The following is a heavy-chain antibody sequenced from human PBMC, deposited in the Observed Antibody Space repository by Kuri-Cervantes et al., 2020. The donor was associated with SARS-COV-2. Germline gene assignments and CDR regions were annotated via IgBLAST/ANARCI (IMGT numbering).Heavy chain of an antibody. D-gene: IGHD5-12*01. J-gene: IGHJ4*02. Sequence: SVKVSCKASGFTFTSSATQWVRQARGQRLEWIGWIVVGSGNTNYAQKFQERVTITRDMSTSTAYMELSSLRSEDMAVYYCARASSGYDLDIDYWGQGTLVTVSS. CDR1: GFTFTSSA. V-gene: IGHV1-58*02. CDR2: IVVGSGNT. CDR3: ARASSGYDLDIDY.